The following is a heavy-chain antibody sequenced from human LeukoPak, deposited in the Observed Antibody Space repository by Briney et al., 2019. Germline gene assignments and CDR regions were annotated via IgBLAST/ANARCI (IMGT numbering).Heavy chain of an antibody. CDR1: GYTLTELS. D-gene: IGHD3-10*01. Sequence: ASVKVSCKVSGYTLTELSMHWVRQAPGKGLEWMGGFDPEDGETIYAQKFQGRVTMTEDTSTDTAYMELSSLRSEDTAVYYCATDLWFGELTDDGTDYWGQGTLVTVSS. CDR2: FDPEDGET. J-gene: IGHJ4*02. V-gene: IGHV1-24*01. CDR3: ATDLWFGELTDDGTDY.